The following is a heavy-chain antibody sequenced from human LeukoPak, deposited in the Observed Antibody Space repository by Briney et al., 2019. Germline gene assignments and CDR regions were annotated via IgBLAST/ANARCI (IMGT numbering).Heavy chain of an antibody. CDR2: IYHSGGT. Sequence: PSETLSLTCTVSGGSISSYYWSWIRQPPGKGLEWIGYIYHSGGTSYNPSLKSRVTISVDTSKNQFSLKLSSVTAADTALYFCARYDILTGFHDYFDYWGQGTLVTVSS. CDR3: ARYDILTGFHDYFDY. V-gene: IGHV4-59*01. CDR1: GGSISSYY. J-gene: IGHJ4*02. D-gene: IGHD3-9*01.